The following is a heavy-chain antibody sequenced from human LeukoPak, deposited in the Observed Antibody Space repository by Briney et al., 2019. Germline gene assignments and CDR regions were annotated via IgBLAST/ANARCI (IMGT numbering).Heavy chain of an antibody. Sequence: GGPLRLSCATSGFIFSSYDFHWVRQTTGKGLEWVSGIGTAGDTYYARSVKGRFTISRENAGSSLYLQMNNLRDGDTAVYYCVRDPDTHGGWYFDLWGRGILVTVDS. CDR3: VRDPDTHGGWYFDL. V-gene: IGHV3-13*01. CDR1: GFIFSSYD. J-gene: IGHJ2*01. CDR2: IGTAGDT. D-gene: IGHD1-14*01.